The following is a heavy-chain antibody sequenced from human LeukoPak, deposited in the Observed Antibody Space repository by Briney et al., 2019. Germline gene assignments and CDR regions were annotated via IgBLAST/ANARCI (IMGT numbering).Heavy chain of an antibody. CDR2: IHYNGIT. CDR3: ARHISSGGTYAHFDY. Sequence: SETLSLTCTVSGSMYNYYWSWIRQPPGKGLEWIGYIHYNGITNYNPSLKTRVTMSLDTSKNQVSLNLNSVTAADAAVYYCARHISSGGTYAHFDYWGQGTLVTVSS. V-gene: IGHV4-59*08. J-gene: IGHJ4*02. CDR1: GSMYNYY. D-gene: IGHD1-26*01.